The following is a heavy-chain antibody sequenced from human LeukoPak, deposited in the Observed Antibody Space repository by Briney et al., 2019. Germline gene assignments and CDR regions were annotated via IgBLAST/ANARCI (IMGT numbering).Heavy chain of an antibody. CDR3: AKSPTATVTGWFDP. Sequence: QPGGPLRLSCAASGFTFSSYAMSWVRQAPGKGLEWVSAISGSGGSTYYADSVKGRFTISRDNSKNTLYLQMNSLRAEDTAVYYCAKSPTATVTGWFDPWGQGTLVTVSS. V-gene: IGHV3-23*01. CDR2: ISGSGGST. CDR1: GFTFSSYA. J-gene: IGHJ5*02. D-gene: IGHD4-17*01.